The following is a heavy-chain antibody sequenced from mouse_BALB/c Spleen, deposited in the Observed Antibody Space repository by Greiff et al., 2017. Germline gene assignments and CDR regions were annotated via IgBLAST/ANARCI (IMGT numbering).Heavy chain of an antibody. CDR3: ARHYNGSSYWYIDV. Sequence: EVQVVESGGGLVQPGGSLKLSCAASGFTFSSYTMSWVRQTPEKRLEWVAYISNGGGSTYYPDTVKGRFTIARDNAKNTLYLQVSSLKSEDTAMYYCARHYNGSSYWYIDVWGAGTTVTVSS. V-gene: IGHV5-12-2*01. J-gene: IGHJ1*01. CDR1: GFTFSSYT. D-gene: IGHD1-1*01. CDR2: ISNGGGST.